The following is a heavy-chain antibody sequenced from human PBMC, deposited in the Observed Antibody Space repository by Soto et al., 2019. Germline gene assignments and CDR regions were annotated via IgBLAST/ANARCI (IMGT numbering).Heavy chain of an antibody. CDR1: GFTFSSYG. Sequence: GGSLRLSCAASGFTFSSYGMHWVRQAPGKGLEWVAVISYDGSNKYYADSVKGRFTISRDNSKNTLYLQMNSLRAEDTAVYYCARHYSGYDPFYYYYYYGMDVWGQGTTVTVSS. CDR2: ISYDGSNK. D-gene: IGHD5-12*01. CDR3: ARHYSGYDPFYYYYYYGMDV. V-gene: IGHV3-30*03. J-gene: IGHJ6*02.